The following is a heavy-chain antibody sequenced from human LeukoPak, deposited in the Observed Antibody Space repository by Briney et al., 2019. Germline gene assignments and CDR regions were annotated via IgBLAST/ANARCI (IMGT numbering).Heavy chain of an antibody. CDR2: IYYSGST. J-gene: IGHJ2*01. V-gene: IGHV4-59*01. Sequence: PSETLSLTCTDSGGSISSYYWSWIRQPPGKGLEWIGYIYYSGSTNYSPSLKSRLTISVDTSKNQFSLKLSSVTAADTAVYYCARTYGSSGLGYFDLWGRGTLVTVSS. CDR3: ARTYGSSGLGYFDL. CDR1: GGSISSYY. D-gene: IGHD6-13*01.